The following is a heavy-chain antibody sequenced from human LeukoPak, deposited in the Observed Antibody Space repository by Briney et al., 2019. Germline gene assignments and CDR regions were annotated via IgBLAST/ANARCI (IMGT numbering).Heavy chain of an antibody. V-gene: IGHV3-30*18. D-gene: IGHD3-22*01. Sequence: PGGSLRLSCAASGFTFSSYGMHWVRQAPGKGLEWVAVISYDGSNKYYADSVKGRFTISRDNSKNTLYLQMNGLRAEDTAVYYCAKIRAIPYYYDSSGYRLFDYWGQGTLVTVSS. CDR1: GFTFSSYG. J-gene: IGHJ4*02. CDR3: AKIRAIPYYYDSSGYRLFDY. CDR2: ISYDGSNK.